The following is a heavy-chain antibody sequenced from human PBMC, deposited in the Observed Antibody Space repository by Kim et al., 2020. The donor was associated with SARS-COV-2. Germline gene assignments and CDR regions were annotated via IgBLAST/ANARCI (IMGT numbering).Heavy chain of an antibody. D-gene: IGHD4-17*01. CDR1: GGSISNYY. CDR3: ARQRQDYGDYRSRGIDP. Sequence: SETLSLTCTVSGGSISNYYWTWIRLPPGKGLEWIGYMFYSGSSNYSPSLKSRVAISVDASKNQFFLKLSSVTAADTAVYYCARQRQDYGDYRSRGIDPWGQGTLVTVSS. V-gene: IGHV4-59*08. J-gene: IGHJ5*02. CDR2: MFYSGSS.